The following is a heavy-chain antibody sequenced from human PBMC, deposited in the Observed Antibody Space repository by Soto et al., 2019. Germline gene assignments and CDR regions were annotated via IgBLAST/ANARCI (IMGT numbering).Heavy chain of an antibody. J-gene: IGHJ5*02. CDR1: GFTFSSFT. CDR3: ARGSAIHSGSP. D-gene: IGHD1-26*01. CDR2: ISYDGTNK. V-gene: IGHV3-30-3*01. Sequence: QVQLVESGGGVVQPGRSLRLSCAASGFTFSSFTMHWVRQAPGRGLEWVTLISYDGTNKYYADSVKGRFTISRDNSKNTVYLQMDSLRVEDTAVYYCARGSAIHSGSPGGQGTLVTVSS.